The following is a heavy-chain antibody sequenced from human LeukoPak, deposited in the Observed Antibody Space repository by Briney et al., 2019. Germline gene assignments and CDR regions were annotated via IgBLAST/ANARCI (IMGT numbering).Heavy chain of an antibody. CDR1: GYSFTSYW. Sequence: NLGESLKISCKGSGYSFTSYWIAWVRQMPGKGLEWMGIIYPGDSDTRYSPSFQGQVTIPADKSISTAYLQWSSLKASDSAMYYCARRGVAAAYDYWGQGTLVSVSS. CDR3: ARRGVAAAYDY. V-gene: IGHV5-51*01. CDR2: IYPGDSDT. D-gene: IGHD6-13*01. J-gene: IGHJ4*02.